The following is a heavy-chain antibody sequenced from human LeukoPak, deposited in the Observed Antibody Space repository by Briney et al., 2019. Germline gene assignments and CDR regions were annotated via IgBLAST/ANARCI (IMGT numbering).Heavy chain of an antibody. V-gene: IGHV5-51*01. CDR1: GYSFTSYW. J-gene: IGHJ5*02. Sequence: GGSLKISCKGSGYSFTSYWIGWVRQMPGKGLEWMGIIYPGDSDTRYSPSFQGQVTISADKSISTAYLQWSSLKASDTAMYYCARVGDGYNYFNWFDPWGQGTLVTVSS. CDR2: IYPGDSDT. D-gene: IGHD5-24*01. CDR3: ARVGDGYNYFNWFDP.